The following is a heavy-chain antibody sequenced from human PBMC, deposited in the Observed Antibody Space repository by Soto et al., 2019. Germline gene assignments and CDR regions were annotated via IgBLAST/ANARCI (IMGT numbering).Heavy chain of an antibody. J-gene: IGHJ3*02. D-gene: IGHD2-21*01. CDR3: ASYIVVVERNDAFDI. Sequence: SETLSLTCAVSGDSVNSGSYYWSWMRQPPGKGLEWIAYIHSTGRTDYNPSLKSRVTISMDTTNNLFSLRLMSVTAADTAVYYCASYIVVVERNDAFDIWGQGTMVTVSS. V-gene: IGHV4-61*03. CDR1: GDSVNSGSYY. CDR2: IHSTGRT.